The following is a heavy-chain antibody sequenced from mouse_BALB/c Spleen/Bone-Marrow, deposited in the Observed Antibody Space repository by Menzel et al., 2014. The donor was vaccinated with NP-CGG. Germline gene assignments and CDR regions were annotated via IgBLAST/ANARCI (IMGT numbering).Heavy chain of an antibody. J-gene: IGHJ4*01. CDR2: INPYNGAT. Sequence: VHLQQSGPELVKPGASVKISCKASGYSFTGYYIHWVKKSHVKSLEWIGRINPYNGATDYNQNFKDKATLTVDKSSSTAYMELHSLTSEDSAVYYCTKNHRYDGALDYGGQGTSVTVSS. CDR1: GYSFTGYY. V-gene: IGHV1-31*01. CDR3: TKNHRYDGALDY. D-gene: IGHD2-14*01.